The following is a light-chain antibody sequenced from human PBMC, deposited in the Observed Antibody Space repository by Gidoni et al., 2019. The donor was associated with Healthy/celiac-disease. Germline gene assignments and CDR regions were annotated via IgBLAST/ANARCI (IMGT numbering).Light chain of an antibody. CDR2: AAS. J-gene: IGKJ1*01. CDR3: QKYNSAPWT. Sequence: DIQMTQSPSSLSASVGDRVTITCRASQGISNYLALYQQKTGKVPKLLIYAASTLQSGVPSRFSVSGAGTDFTLTISSLQPEDVATYYCQKYNSAPWTCGQGTKVESK. CDR1: QGISNY. V-gene: IGKV1-27*01.